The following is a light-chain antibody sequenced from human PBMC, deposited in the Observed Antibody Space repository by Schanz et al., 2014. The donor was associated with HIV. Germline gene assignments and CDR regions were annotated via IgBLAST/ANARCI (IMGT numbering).Light chain of an antibody. CDR3: QQGYRAPLT. J-gene: IGKJ1*01. CDR1: QDIRSE. Sequence: DIQMTQSPSSLSASLGDRVTITCRASQDIRSELTWYQQKPGTAPKRLVYGASTLQSGVPSRFRGGGSGTEFTLTIDSLQLEDFALYYCQQGYRAPLTFGQGTTVEIK. V-gene: IGKV1-39*01. CDR2: GAS.